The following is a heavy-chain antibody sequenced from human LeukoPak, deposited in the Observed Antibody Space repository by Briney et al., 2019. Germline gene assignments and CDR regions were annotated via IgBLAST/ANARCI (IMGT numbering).Heavy chain of an antibody. CDR3: ARRYQQVFDY. CDR2: MYYTGRT. J-gene: IGHJ4*02. Sequence: SETLSLTCIVSSGSISTSSYYWGWPRQPPGKGLEWIGCMYYTGRTYYNPSLKSRVTISVDTSKRQFSLKLSAVTAADTAVYYCARRYQQVFDYWGQGTLVTVSS. D-gene: IGHD1-14*01. V-gene: IGHV4-39*01. CDR1: SGSISTSSYY.